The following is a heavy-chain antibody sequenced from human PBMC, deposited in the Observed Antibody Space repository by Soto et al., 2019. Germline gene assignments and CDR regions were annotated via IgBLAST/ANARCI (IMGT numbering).Heavy chain of an antibody. CDR2: IYNSDTT. J-gene: IGHJ6*02. CDR3: AKGRLTSGTIAAXSWGLYYFYGMDV. Sequence: SETLSLTCTVSGGAVTSGSHCWSWIRQPPGKGLEWIGYIYNSDTTKYNPSLKSRVTISVDTSNNQFSLKLTSLTAADTAVYYCAKGRLTSGTIAAXSWGLYYFYGMDVWGQGTTVTVSS. D-gene: IGHD6-13*01. V-gene: IGHV4-61*01. CDR1: GGAVTSGSHC.